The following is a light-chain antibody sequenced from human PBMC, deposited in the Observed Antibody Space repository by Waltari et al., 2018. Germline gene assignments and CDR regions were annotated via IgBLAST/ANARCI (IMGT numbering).Light chain of an antibody. Sequence: EIVLTQSPGTLSLPPGAGATLSCRTSQTIRTTYLAWYQQKPGQAPTLLLYGAFTRATGIPDRFTGSGSGTDFSLTISSLEPEDFATYYCQQYDVSPLTFGGGTKVEIK. V-gene: IGKV3-20*01. CDR2: GAF. CDR1: QTIRTTY. CDR3: QQYDVSPLT. J-gene: IGKJ4*01.